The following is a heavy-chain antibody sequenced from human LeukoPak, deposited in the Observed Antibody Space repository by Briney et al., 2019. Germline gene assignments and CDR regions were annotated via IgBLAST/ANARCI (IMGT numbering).Heavy chain of an antibody. CDR1: GGSISSSNW. CDR3: ASSYGDYLAFDI. D-gene: IGHD4-17*01. J-gene: IGHJ3*02. CDR2: IYHSGST. Sequence: PSGTLSLTCAVSGGSISSSNWWSWVRQPPGKGLEWIGEIYHSGSTNYNPSLKSRVTISVDKSKNQFSLKLSSVTAAGTAVYYCASSYGDYLAFDIWGQGTMVTVSS. V-gene: IGHV4-4*02.